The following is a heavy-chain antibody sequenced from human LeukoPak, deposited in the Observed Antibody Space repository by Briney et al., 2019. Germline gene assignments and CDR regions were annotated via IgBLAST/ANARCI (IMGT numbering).Heavy chain of an antibody. V-gene: IGHV4-39*07. CDR1: GGSVSVHSHY. D-gene: IGHD3-10*01. CDR2: IYYTGST. Sequence: SETLSLTCTVSGGSVSVHSHYWGWVRQPPGMGLEWIGCIYYTGSTYYNASLKSRVTISVDTSKNQFSLNLTSVTAADTAVYYCTRDHYLSGFTWGQGTLVTVSS. CDR3: TRDHYLSGFT. J-gene: IGHJ4*02.